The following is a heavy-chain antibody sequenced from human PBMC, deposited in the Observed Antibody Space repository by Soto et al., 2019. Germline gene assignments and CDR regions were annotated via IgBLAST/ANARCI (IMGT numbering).Heavy chain of an antibody. Sequence: PGGSLRLSCAASGFTFSSYAMTWVRQAPGKGLEWVSAISGSGGNTYYADSVKGRFTISRDNSKNTLFFQMNSLRVEDTAIYYCAKRDDSCCSRGARFVYWCPGTRVSVPS. J-gene: IGHJ4*01. CDR3: AKRDDSCCSRGARFVY. CDR1: GFTFSSYA. V-gene: IGHV3-23*01. CDR2: ISGSGGNT. D-gene: IGHD3-22*01.